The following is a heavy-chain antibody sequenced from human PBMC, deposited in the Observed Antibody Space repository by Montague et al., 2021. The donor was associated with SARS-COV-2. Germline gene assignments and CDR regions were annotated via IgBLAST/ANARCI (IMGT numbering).Heavy chain of an antibody. V-gene: IGHV3-11*05. CDR2: INGSSSYT. CDR3: ARDQSCTNGVCYTRGFDY. Sequence: SLRLSCAASEFTFSDYYMSWIRQAPGKGLEWVSYINGSSSYTNYADSVKGRFTISRDNAKNPLYLQMDSLRDEDTGVYYCARDQSCTNGVCYTRGFDYWGRGTLVTVSS. D-gene: IGHD2-8*01. J-gene: IGHJ4*02. CDR1: EFTFSDYY.